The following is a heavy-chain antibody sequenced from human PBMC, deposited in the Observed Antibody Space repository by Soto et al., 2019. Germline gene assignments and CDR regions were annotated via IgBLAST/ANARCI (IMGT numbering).Heavy chain of an antibody. Sequence: GGSLRLSCAASGFTFDDYAMHWVRQAPGKGLEWVSGISWNSGSIGYADSVKGRFTISRDNAKNSLYLQMNSLRAEDTALYYCAKDPSSSYYYYGMDVWGQGTTVTVSS. CDR2: ISWNSGSI. J-gene: IGHJ6*02. CDR1: GFTFDDYA. D-gene: IGHD6-6*01. CDR3: AKDPSSSYYYYGMDV. V-gene: IGHV3-9*01.